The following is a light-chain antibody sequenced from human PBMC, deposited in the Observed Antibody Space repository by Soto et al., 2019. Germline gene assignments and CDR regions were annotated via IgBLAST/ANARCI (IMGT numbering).Light chain of an antibody. V-gene: IGKV4-1*01. CDR2: WAS. J-gene: IGKJ1*01. CDR1: QSVLYSSNNKNY. Sequence: DIVMTQSPDSLAVSLGGRATINCKSSQSVLYSSNNKNYLAWYQQKPGQPPKLLIYWASTRDSGVSDRFTGSGSGTDFTLTISNLQAEDVAVYSCQQYYSGPRTFGQATKVEIK. CDR3: QQYYSGPRT.